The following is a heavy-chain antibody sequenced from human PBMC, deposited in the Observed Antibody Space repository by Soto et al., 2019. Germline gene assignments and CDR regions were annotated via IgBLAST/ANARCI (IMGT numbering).Heavy chain of an antibody. D-gene: IGHD3-9*01. Sequence: TLSLTCHVPCVSMNNYLWSLIRHTPGDGLEWIGYIHVTGNTYHNPSLKSPVTISIDASKTQFFLTLTSVTAADTAVHYCARGPFFARYQPFDAWGRGILVTVSS. CDR2: IHVTGNT. CDR1: CVSMNNYL. V-gene: IGHV4-59*01. J-gene: IGHJ4*02. CDR3: ARGPFFARYQPFDA.